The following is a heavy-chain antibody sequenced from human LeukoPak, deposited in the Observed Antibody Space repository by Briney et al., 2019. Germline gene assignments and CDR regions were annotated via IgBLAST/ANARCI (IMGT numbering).Heavy chain of an antibody. D-gene: IGHD6-13*01. CDR1: GGSFSGYY. CDR3: ARIAAAGSEYFYH. Sequence: PSETLSLTCAVYGGSFSGYYWSWIRQPPGKGLEWIGEINHSGSTNYNPSLKSRVTISVDTSKNQFSLRLSSVTAADTAIYYCARIAAAGSEYFYHWGQGTLVTVSS. CDR2: INHSGST. V-gene: IGHV4-34*01. J-gene: IGHJ1*01.